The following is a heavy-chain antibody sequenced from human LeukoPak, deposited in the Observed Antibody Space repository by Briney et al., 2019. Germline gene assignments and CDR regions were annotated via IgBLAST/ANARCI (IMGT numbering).Heavy chain of an antibody. J-gene: IGHJ4*02. CDR1: GGSFSGYY. CDR3: ARETTVTTRFDY. V-gene: IGHV4-34*01. D-gene: IGHD4-17*01. CDR2: INHSGST. Sequence: PSETLSLTCAVYGGSFSGYYWSWIRQPPGKGLEWIGEINHSGSTNYNPSLKSRVTISVDTSKNHFSLKLSSVTAADTAVYYSARETTVTTRFDYWGQGTLVTVSS.